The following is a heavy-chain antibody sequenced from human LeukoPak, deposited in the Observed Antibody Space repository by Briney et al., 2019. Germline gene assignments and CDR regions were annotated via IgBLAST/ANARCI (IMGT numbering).Heavy chain of an antibody. D-gene: IGHD3-22*01. CDR1: GGTFSSYA. V-gene: IGHV1-69*13. J-gene: IGHJ4*02. Sequence: SVKVSCKASGGTFSSYAISWVRQAPGQGLEWMGGIIPIFGTANYAQKFQGRVTITADESTSTAYMELSSLRSEDTAVYYCARESPYYDSSGYYSGHFDYWDQGTLVTVSS. CDR2: IIPIFGTA. CDR3: ARESPYYDSSGYYSGHFDY.